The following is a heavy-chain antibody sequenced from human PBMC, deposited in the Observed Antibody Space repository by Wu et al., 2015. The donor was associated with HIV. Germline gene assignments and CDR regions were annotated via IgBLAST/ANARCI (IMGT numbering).Heavy chain of an antibody. CDR1: GGSISSSPYY. D-gene: IGHD1-26*01. Sequence: QVQLQESGPRLLKPSETMSLTCSVSGGSISSSPYYWGWIRQPPGKGLEWIASFSYSGTTYYNPSLRGRVTISMDMSNNRFSLKLVSVTAADTAVYYCARGPPVYRGPGCFDYWGQGTLVTVSS. CDR2: FSYSGTT. J-gene: IGHJ4*02. V-gene: IGHV4-39*07. CDR3: ARGPPVYRGPGCFDY.